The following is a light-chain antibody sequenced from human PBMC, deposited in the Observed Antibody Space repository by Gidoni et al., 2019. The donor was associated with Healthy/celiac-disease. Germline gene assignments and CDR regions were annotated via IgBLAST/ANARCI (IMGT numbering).Light chain of an antibody. CDR2: GAS. CDR3: QQYGSSPPIT. Sequence: EIVLTQSPGTLSLSPGERATLSCRASQSVSSSSLAWYQQKPGQAPRLLIYGASSSATGIPDRFSGSGSGTDFTLTISRLEPEDFAVYYCQQYGSSPPITFGQXTRLEIK. J-gene: IGKJ5*01. CDR1: QSVSSSS. V-gene: IGKV3-20*01.